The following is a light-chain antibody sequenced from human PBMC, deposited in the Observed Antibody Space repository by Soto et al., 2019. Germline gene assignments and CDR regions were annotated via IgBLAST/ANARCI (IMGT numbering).Light chain of an antibody. CDR1: DSDVGTYNY. J-gene: IGLJ2*01. CDR3: FSYAVYYTLL. V-gene: IGLV2-11*01. Sequence: QSALTQPRSVSGSPGQSVTISCTGTDSDVGTYNYVSWYQQHPGKAPKLMIYDVTKRPSGVPDRFSGSMSGNTSSLTSSGLQAEDEADYYCFSYAVYYTLLFGGGTKLTVL. CDR2: DVT.